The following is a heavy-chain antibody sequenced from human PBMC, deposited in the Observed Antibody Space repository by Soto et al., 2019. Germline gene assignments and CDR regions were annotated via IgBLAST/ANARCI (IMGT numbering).Heavy chain of an antibody. D-gene: IGHD2-15*01. CDR1: GGSFSGYY. V-gene: IGHV4-34*01. J-gene: IGHJ6*03. CDR3: ARTIVVVVAAKRYYDYYMDV. Sequence: QVQLQQWGAGLLKPSETLSLTCAVYGGSFSGYYWSWIRQPPGQGLEWIGEINHSGSTNYNPSLKSRVTISVDTSKNQFSLKLSSVTAADTAVYYCARTIVVVVAAKRYYDYYMDVWGKGTTVTVSS. CDR2: INHSGST.